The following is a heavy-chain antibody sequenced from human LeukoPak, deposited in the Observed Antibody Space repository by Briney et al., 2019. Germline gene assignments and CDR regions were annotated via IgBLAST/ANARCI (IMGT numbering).Heavy chain of an antibody. CDR3: ARDMSSGWYSNFDY. Sequence: GGSLRLSCAASGFTFSSYSMNWVRQAPGKGLEWVSSISSSKNYIYYADSVKGRFTISRDNAKNSLYLQMNSLRAEDTAVYYCARDMSSGWYSNFDYWGQGTLVTVSS. CDR2: ISSSKNYI. V-gene: IGHV3-21*01. J-gene: IGHJ4*02. D-gene: IGHD6-19*01. CDR1: GFTFSSYS.